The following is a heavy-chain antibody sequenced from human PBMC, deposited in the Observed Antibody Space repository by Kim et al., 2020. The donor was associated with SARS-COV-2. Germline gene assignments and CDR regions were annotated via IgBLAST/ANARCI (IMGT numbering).Heavy chain of an antibody. CDR2: ISFNGANT. V-gene: IGHV3-23*01. CDR3: AKGGSYDTQWRFDS. J-gene: IGHJ4*02. CDR1: GFNFTSCD. D-gene: IGHD6-19*01. Sequence: GGSLRLSCAASGFNFTSCDMSWVRQAPGKGLEWVSSISFNGANTYYAGSLKGRFTISRDNSESTLYLQMNALRVEDTAIYFCAKGGSYDTQWRFDSWGQGTLVTVSS.